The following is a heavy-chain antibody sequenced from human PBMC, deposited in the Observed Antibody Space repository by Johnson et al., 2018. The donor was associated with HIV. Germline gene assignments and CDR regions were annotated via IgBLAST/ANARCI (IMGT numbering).Heavy chain of an antibody. V-gene: IGHV3-74*01. Sequence: VKLVESGGGLVQPGGSLRLSCAASGFDFSSSWMHWVRQAPGKGLVWVSRIRNDGSVTTYADSVKGRFFISSDNSKNALYLQMNSLRAEDTGVYYCTRGLDYYDSTCFRSAILDIWGQGTRVIVSP. CDR3: TRGLDYYDSTCFRSAILDI. CDR2: IRNDGSVT. CDR1: GFDFSSSW. D-gene: IGHD3-22*01. J-gene: IGHJ3*02.